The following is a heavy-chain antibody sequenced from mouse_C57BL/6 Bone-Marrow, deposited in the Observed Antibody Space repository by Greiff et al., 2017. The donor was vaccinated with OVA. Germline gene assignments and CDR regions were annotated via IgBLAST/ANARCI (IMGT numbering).Heavy chain of an antibody. J-gene: IGHJ3*01. CDR2: IDPENGDT. Sequence: EVMLVESGAELVRPGASVKLSCTASGFNIKDDYMHWVKQRPEQGLEWIGWIDPENGDTEYASKFQGKATITADTSSNTAYLQLSSLTSEDTAVYYCTFYYYGSSRGFAYWGQGTLVTVSA. V-gene: IGHV14-4*01. D-gene: IGHD1-1*01. CDR3: TFYYYGSSRGFAY. CDR1: GFNIKDDY.